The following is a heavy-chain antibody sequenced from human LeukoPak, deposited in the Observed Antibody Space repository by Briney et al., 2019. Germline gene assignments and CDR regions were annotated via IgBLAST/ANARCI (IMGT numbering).Heavy chain of an antibody. Sequence: PSETLSLTCTVSGGSIRSAGYYWSWIRQHPGKGLEWIGEINHSGSTNYNPSLKSRVTISVDTSKNQFSLKLSSVTAADTAVYYCARGLRPVVTRALGYWGQGTLVTASS. D-gene: IGHD2-21*02. V-gene: IGHV4-34*01. CDR1: GGSIRSAGYY. CDR2: INHSGST. J-gene: IGHJ4*02. CDR3: ARGLRPVVTRALGY.